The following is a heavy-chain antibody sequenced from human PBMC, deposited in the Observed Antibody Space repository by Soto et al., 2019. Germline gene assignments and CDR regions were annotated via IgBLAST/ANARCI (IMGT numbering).Heavy chain of an antibody. J-gene: IGHJ4*02. V-gene: IGHV3-23*01. Sequence: GGSLRLSCAASGFTFSSSAISWVRQAPGKGLEWVSAVSANGQGIYYADSVRGRFTISRDNSKNTVFLHMDSLSAEDTAVYYCAKDRHYPRDYFHYWGQGTLVTVSS. D-gene: IGHD3-10*01. CDR1: GFTFSSSA. CDR3: AKDRHYPRDYFHY. CDR2: VSANGQGI.